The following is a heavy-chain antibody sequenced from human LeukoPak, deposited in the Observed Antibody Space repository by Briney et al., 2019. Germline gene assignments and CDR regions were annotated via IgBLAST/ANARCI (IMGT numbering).Heavy chain of an antibody. Sequence: PGGSLRLSCAASGFTFGSYVMSWVRQAPGKGPEWVSAISGDGGTYYADSVKGRFTISRDNSKNTLYLQMNSLGGEDTALYYCARYCGAAGCYSGFDYWGQGTLVTVAS. CDR1: GFTFGSYV. J-gene: IGHJ4*02. D-gene: IGHD2-15*01. V-gene: IGHV3-23*01. CDR3: ARYCGAAGCYSGFDY. CDR2: ISGDGGT.